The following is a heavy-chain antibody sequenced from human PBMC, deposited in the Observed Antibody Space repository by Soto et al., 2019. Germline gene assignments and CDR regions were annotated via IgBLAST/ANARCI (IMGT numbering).Heavy chain of an antibody. CDR2: INPSGGST. J-gene: IGHJ5*02. V-gene: IGHV1-46*01. D-gene: IGHD3-9*01. CDR1: GYTFTSYY. CDR3: ARGDYDIVTGYYKGDWFDP. Sequence: ASVKVSCKASGYTFTSYYMHWVRQAPGQGLEWMGIINPSGGSTSYAQKFQGRVTMTRDTSTSTVYMELSSLRSEDTAVYYCARGDYDIVTGYYKGDWFDPWCQGTLVTVSS.